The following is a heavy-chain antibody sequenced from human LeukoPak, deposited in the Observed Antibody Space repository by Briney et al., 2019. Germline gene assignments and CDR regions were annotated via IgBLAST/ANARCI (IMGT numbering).Heavy chain of an antibody. Sequence: PSETLSLTCAVYGGSFSGYHWSWIRQPPGKGLEWIGEINHSGSTNYNPSLKSRVTISVDTSKNQFSLKLSSVTAADTAVYYCARIFGGYGDRKRTFDYWGQGTLVTVSS. CDR2: INHSGST. CDR3: ARIFGGYGDRKRTFDY. J-gene: IGHJ4*02. D-gene: IGHD4-17*01. CDR1: GGSFSGYH. V-gene: IGHV4-34*01.